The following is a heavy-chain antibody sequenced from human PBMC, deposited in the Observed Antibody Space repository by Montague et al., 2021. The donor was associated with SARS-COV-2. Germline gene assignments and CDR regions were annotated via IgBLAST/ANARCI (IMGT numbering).Heavy chain of an antibody. CDR3: ARDVLLWFGELSFLDV. V-gene: IGHV4-61*02. Sequence: TLSLTCTVSGGSISSGSYYWSWIRQPAGKGLEWIGRIYTSGSTNYNPSLKSRVTMSVDTSKNQFSLKLSSVTAADTAVYYCARDVLLWFGELSFLDVWGKGTTVTVSS. D-gene: IGHD3-10*01. CDR2: IYTSGST. J-gene: IGHJ6*04. CDR1: GGSISSGSYY.